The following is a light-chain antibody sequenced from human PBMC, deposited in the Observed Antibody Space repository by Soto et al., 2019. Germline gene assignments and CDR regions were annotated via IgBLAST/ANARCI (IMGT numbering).Light chain of an antibody. CDR1: QSTSSY. J-gene: IGKJ1*01. V-gene: IGKV1-5*03. CDR3: QQYNSIPIGT. Sequence: CRSSQSTSSYLAWYQQKPGKAPKLLIYKASSLESGVPSRFSGSGSGTEFTLTISSLEPDDFATYYFQQYNSIPIGTFGQGTKVDI. CDR2: KAS.